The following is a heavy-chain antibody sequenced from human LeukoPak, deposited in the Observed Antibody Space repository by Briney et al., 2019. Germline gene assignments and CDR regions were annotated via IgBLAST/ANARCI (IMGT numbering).Heavy chain of an antibody. CDR1: GYTFANYG. V-gene: IGHV1-18*01. Sequence: ASVKVSCKSSGYTFANYGISWVRQAPGLGLEWMGWISGYNGKTNYAQKFQGRVTMTTDTSTRIAFMELRSLRSDDTAVYYCGRQVDTSMALPDYWGQGTLVTVSS. D-gene: IGHD5-18*01. CDR2: ISGYNGKT. J-gene: IGHJ4*02. CDR3: GRQVDTSMALPDY.